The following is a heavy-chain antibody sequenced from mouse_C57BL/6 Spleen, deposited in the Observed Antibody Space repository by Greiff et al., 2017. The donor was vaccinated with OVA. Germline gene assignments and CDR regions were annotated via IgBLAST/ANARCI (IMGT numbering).Heavy chain of an antibody. V-gene: IGHV1-52*01. D-gene: IGHD1-1*01. CDR3: ARHGSSYDWFAY. CDR1: GYTFTSYW. CDR2: IDPSDSET. Sequence: VQLQQPGAELVRPGSSVKLSCKASGYTFTSYWMHWVKQRPIQGLEWIGNIDPSDSETHYNQKFKDKATLTGDKSSSTAYMQLSSLTSEASAFYYCARHGSSYDWFAYWGQGTLVTVSA. J-gene: IGHJ3*01.